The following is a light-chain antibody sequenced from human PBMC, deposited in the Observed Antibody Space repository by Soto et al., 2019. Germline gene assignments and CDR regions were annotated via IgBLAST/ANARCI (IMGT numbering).Light chain of an antibody. V-gene: IGKV1-39*01. Sequence: DIQMTQSPSSLSASVGDRVTITCRASQSISNYLNWYQQKPGQAPKLLMFAASSLQHGVPSRFSGVGSGTAFTLTICCLQPEDSATYSCPMRYSTPRTFGQGTKVEIK. CDR1: QSISNY. CDR2: AAS. J-gene: IGKJ1*01. CDR3: PMRYSTPRT.